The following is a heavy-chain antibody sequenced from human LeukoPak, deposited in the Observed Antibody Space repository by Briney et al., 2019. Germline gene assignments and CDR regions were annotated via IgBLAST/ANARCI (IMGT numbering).Heavy chain of an antibody. Sequence: QPGGSLRLSCAASGFTFSSYSMNWVRQAPGKGLEWVSYISISSSTIYYANSVKGRFTISSDNGKNSLFFQMKSLIAEDTAVYYCARDVWSGYYPWGLFDYWGQGTLVTVSS. J-gene: IGHJ4*02. D-gene: IGHD3-3*01. CDR1: GFTFSSYS. CDR2: ISISSSTI. CDR3: ARDVWSGYYPWGLFDY. V-gene: IGHV3-48*01.